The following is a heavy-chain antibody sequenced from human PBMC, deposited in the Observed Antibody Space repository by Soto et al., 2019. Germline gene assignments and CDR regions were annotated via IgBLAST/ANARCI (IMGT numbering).Heavy chain of an antibody. CDR3: ARSPGSGSYYWNY. Sequence: GASVKVSCKASGGTFSSYAISWVRQAPGQGLEWMGGIIPIFGTANYAQKFQGRVTITADESTSTAYMELSSLRSEDTAVYYCARSPGSGSYYWNYWGQGTLVTVSS. D-gene: IGHD1-26*01. CDR2: IIPIFGTA. V-gene: IGHV1-69*13. CDR1: GGTFSSYA. J-gene: IGHJ4*02.